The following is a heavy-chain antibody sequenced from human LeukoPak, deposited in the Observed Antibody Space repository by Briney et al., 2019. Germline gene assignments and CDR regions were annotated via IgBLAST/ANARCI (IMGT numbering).Heavy chain of an antibody. CDR2: IIPMYGRG. V-gene: IGHV1-69*13. D-gene: IGHD3-16*01. CDR3: ARGQSSLGSPYYFDY. Sequence: ASVKVSCKASGYTFTSYYMHWVRQAPGQGLEWMGGIIPMYGRGNYAQKFQGRVTITADESTNTVYMELRSLTSEDTAVYYCARGQSSLGSPYYFDYWGQGTLVTVSS. J-gene: IGHJ4*02. CDR1: GYTFTSYY.